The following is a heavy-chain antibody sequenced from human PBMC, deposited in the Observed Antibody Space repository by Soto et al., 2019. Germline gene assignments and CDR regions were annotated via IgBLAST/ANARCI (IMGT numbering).Heavy chain of an antibody. D-gene: IGHD1-26*01. V-gene: IGHV4-4*02. J-gene: IGHJ4*02. Sequence: QVPLQESGPGLVKPSGTLSLTCAVSGDSVFDGRWWSWVRLPPGKGLEWIGETHHNGGTNYNPSLKSRVTISVDKSNNHFSLNLTSVTAADTAVYYCAREGGYRLEYWGQGTLVTVSS. CDR3: AREGGYRLEY. CDR1: GDSVFDGRW. CDR2: THHNGGT.